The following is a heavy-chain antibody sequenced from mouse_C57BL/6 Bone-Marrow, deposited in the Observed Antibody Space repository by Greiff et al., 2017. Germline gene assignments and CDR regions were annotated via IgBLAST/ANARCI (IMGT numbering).Heavy chain of an antibody. V-gene: IGHV3-6*01. Sequence: EVQLQESGPGLVKPSQSLSLTCSVTGYSITSGYYWNWIRQFPGNKLEWMGYISYDGSNNYNPSLKNRISITRDTSKNQFFLKLNSVTTEDTATYYCARDPYGSSYGYFDYWGQGTTLTVSS. D-gene: IGHD1-1*01. CDR3: ARDPYGSSYGYFDY. CDR1: GYSITSGYY. J-gene: IGHJ2*01. CDR2: ISYDGSN.